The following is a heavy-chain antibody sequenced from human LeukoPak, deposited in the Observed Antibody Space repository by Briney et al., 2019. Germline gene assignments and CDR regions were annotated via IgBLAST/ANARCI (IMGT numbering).Heavy chain of an antibody. CDR1: GFTFSSQR. D-gene: IGHD3-22*01. Sequence: GGSLRLSCGASGFTFSSQRMHWVRQAPGEAPAWVARISSDGTSAVYVDSVRGRFTVSRDNAKSTMFLQMDSLRAEDTAVYYCVRLTFYEVRGHYPDHWGQGTLVTVSS. J-gene: IGHJ4*02. V-gene: IGHV3-74*01. CDR2: ISSDGTSA. CDR3: VRLTFYEVRGHYPDH.